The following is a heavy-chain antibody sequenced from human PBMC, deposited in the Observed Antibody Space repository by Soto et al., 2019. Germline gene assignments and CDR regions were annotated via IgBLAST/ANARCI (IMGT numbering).Heavy chain of an antibody. D-gene: IGHD1-1*01. V-gene: IGHV3-9*01. CDR2: ITWNSDKR. J-gene: IGHJ6*02. CDR1: GFSLDDYT. CDR3: AKGVRRTGNEMDV. Sequence: EVQLVESGGDLLQPGGSLRLSCAGFGFSLDDYTMHWVRQAPGKGLEWVSGITWNSDKRAYAASVRGRFTVSKDSAKNSISLEMNSLRIEDPALYYCAKGVRRTGNEMDVWGQGTAVIVSS.